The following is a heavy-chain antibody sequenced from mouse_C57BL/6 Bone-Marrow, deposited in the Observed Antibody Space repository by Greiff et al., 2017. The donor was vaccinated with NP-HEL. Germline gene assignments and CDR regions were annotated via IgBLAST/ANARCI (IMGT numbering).Heavy chain of an antibody. Sequence: VQLQQPGAELVKPGASVKLSCKASGYTFTSYWMQWVKQRPGQGLEWIGEIDPSDSYTNYNQKFKGKATLTVDTSSSTAYMQLSSLTSEDSAVYYCARLEIYYGNLAWFAYWGQGTLVTVSA. D-gene: IGHD2-1*01. CDR1: GYTFTSYW. CDR3: ARLEIYYGNLAWFAY. CDR2: IDPSDSYT. J-gene: IGHJ3*01. V-gene: IGHV1-50*01.